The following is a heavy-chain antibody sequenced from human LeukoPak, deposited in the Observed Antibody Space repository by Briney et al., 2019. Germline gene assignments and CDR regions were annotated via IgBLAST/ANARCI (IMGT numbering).Heavy chain of an antibody. D-gene: IGHD3-3*01. CDR3: CRDGADGFYTAFDI. V-gene: IGHV3-72*01. J-gene: IGHJ3*02. CDR1: GLTFKDYI. Sequence: PGGSLRLSCAASGLTFKDYIMDWVRQAPGKGLEWVGRIRRSINSSTTEYAASVEGRFSISRDDSKNSLYLHMTSLKTEDTAMYFCCRDGADGFYTAFDIWGRGTKLTVSS. CDR2: IRRSINSSTT.